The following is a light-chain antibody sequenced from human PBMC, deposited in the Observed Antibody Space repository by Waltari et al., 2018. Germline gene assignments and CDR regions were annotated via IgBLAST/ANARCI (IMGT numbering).Light chain of an antibody. CDR3: QVWDRSSAHRHVV. J-gene: IGLJ2*01. CDR1: NIGSPS. CDR2: DDS. Sequence: SYVLTQPPSVSVAPGQTATITCGGDNIGSPSVHWYQRKPGQAPGVVVYDDSDRPSGIPERFSGSNSGNTATLTISRVEAGDEADYDCQVWDRSSAHRHVVFGGGTKLTVL. V-gene: IGLV3-21*02.